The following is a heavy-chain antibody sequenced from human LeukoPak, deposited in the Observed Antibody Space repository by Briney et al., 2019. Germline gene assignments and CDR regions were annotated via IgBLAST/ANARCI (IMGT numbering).Heavy chain of an antibody. CDR1: GFTFSNAW. CDR2: ISSNGGST. V-gene: IGHV3-64D*06. J-gene: IGHJ4*02. Sequence: GGSLRLSCAASGFTFSNAWMSWVRQAPGKGLEYVSAISSNGGSTYYADSVKGRFTISRDNSKNTLYLQMSSLRAEDTAVYYCVKDDYGDYGSGDYWGQGTLVTVSS. CDR3: VKDDYGDYGSGDY. D-gene: IGHD4-17*01.